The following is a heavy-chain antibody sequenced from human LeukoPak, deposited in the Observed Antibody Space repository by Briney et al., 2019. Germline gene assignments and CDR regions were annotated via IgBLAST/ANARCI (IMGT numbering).Heavy chain of an antibody. CDR1: GYTLTELS. CDR3: ATDGVAVIWSRREIVAYALDI. V-gene: IGHV1-24*01. D-gene: IGHD3-3*01. Sequence: ASVKVSCKVFGYTLTELSMHWVRQAPGKGLEWMGGFDPEDGETIYAQKFQGRVTMTEDTSTNTAYMELSSLRSEDAAVYYCATDGVAVIWSRREIVAYALDIWGQGTMVTVSS. J-gene: IGHJ3*02. CDR2: FDPEDGET.